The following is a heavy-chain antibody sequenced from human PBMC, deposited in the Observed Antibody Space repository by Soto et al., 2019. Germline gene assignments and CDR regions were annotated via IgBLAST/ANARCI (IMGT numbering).Heavy chain of an antibody. CDR3: ARDHGLNYYDSSGYYYY. V-gene: IGHV1-18*01. CDR2: ISAYNGNT. J-gene: IGHJ4*02. CDR1: GYTFTSYA. Sequence: ASVKVSCKASGYTFTSYAMHWVRQAPGQRLEWMGWISAYNGNTNYAQKLQGRVTMTTDTSTSTAYMELRSLRSDDTAVYYCARDHGLNYYDSSGYYYYWGQGTLVTVSS. D-gene: IGHD3-22*01.